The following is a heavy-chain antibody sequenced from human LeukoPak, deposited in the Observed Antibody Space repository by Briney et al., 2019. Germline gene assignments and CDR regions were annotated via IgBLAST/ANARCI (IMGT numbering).Heavy chain of an antibody. V-gene: IGHV3-30*18. CDR2: ISYDGSNK. CDR3: AKDGAVGWSGIDF. J-gene: IGHJ6*02. D-gene: IGHD3-3*01. CDR1: GFTFSSYG. Sequence: GGSLRLSCAASGFTFSSYGMHWVRQGPGKGLEWVAVISYDGSNKYYADSVKGRFTISRDNSKNTLYLQMSSLRAEDTAVYYCAKDGAVGWSGIDFWGQGTTVTVSS.